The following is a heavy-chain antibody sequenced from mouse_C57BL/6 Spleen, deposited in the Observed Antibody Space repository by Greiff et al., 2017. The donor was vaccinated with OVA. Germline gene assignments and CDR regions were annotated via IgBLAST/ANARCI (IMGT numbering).Heavy chain of an antibody. D-gene: IGHD1-1*01. CDR2: IDPNSGGT. CDR1: GYTFTSYW. CDR3: ARSDYYGRSAHLYFAV. J-gene: IGHJ1*03. V-gene: IGHV1-72*01. Sequence: QVQLKQPGAELVKPGASVKLSCKASGYTFTSYWMHWVKQRPGRGLEWIGRIDPNSGGTKYNEKFKSKATLTVDKSSSPAYMRLSSLTAENSAVYYCARSDYYGRSAHLYFAVWGTGTTVTVSS.